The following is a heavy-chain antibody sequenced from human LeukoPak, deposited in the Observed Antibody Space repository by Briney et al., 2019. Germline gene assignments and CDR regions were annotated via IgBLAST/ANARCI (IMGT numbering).Heavy chain of an antibody. D-gene: IGHD1-26*01. CDR3: ARDRGGGSYAYYYYMDV. Sequence: GGSLRLSCAASGFTFSSYWMSWVRQAPGKGLEWVANIKQDGSEKYYVDSVKGRFTISRDNAKNSLYLQMNSLRAEDTAVCYCARDRGGGSYAYYYYMDVWGKGTTVTVSS. V-gene: IGHV3-7*01. J-gene: IGHJ6*03. CDR1: GFTFSSYW. CDR2: IKQDGSEK.